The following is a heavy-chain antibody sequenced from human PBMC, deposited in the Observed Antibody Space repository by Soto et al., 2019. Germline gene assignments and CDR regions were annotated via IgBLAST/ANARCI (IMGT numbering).Heavy chain of an antibody. Sequence: QVQLVRSGAEVKKPGASVKVSCKASGYTFTGYYMHWVRQAPGQGLEWMGWINPNSGGTNYAQKFQGRVTMTRDTSIRTAYMELSRLTSDDTAVYYCARVPMVVVPAAIPDAFDIGGQGTIGTVSS. J-gene: IGHJ3*02. CDR3: ARVPMVVVPAAIPDAFDI. CDR1: GYTFTGYY. D-gene: IGHD2-2*02. V-gene: IGHV1-2*02. CDR2: INPNSGGT.